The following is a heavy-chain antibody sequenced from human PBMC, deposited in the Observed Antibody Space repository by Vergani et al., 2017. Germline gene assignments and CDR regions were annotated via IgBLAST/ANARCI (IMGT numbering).Heavy chain of an antibody. Sequence: LVQSGSELKKPGASVKVSCKTSGYTFTSYAMNWVRQAPGQGLEWMGWTNTKTGNPTYAQGFTGRFVFSLDTPVRTAYLQMNSLRVEDTAVYYCARAYGRYDWFDYWGQRTLVTVSS. CDR3: ARAYGRYDWFDY. J-gene: IGHJ4*01. V-gene: IGHV7-4-1*02. D-gene: IGHD1-20*01. CDR1: GYTFTSYA. CDR2: TNTKTGNP.